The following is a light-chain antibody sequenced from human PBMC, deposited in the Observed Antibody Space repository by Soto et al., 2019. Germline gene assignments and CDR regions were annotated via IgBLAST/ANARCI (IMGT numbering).Light chain of an antibody. CDR1: SSNIGAGYD. V-gene: IGLV1-40*01. CDR3: QSYDSSPRGSAV. CDR2: GNS. J-gene: IGLJ1*01. Sequence: QSVLTQPPSVSGAPGQRVTISCTGSSSNIGAGYDVHWYQQLPGTAPKLLIYGNSNRPSGAPDRFSGSKSGTSASLAITGLQAEDEAYYYCQSYDSSPRGSAVFGTGTEVTVL.